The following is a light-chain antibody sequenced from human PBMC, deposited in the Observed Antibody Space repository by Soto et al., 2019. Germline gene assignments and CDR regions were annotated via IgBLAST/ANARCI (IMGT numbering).Light chain of an antibody. CDR2: DAS. Sequence: EIVLTQSPATLSLSPGERATLSCRASQSVSSYLAWYPQKPGKAPRLLIYDASNTATGIPARFSGSGSGTDFTLAISSLEPEDFAVYYCQQRSNWPWTFGQGTKVEIK. V-gene: IGKV3-11*01. CDR3: QQRSNWPWT. J-gene: IGKJ1*01. CDR1: QSVSSY.